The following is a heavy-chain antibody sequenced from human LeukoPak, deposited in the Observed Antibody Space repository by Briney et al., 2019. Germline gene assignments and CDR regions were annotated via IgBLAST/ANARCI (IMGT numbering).Heavy chain of an antibody. CDR2: IYYSGST. CDR3: ARVSSSGWFLDY. CDR1: GGSISSYY. D-gene: IGHD6-19*01. J-gene: IGHJ4*02. Sequence: PSETLSLTCTVSGGSISSYYWSWIRQPPGKGLEWIGYIYYSGSTNSNPSLKSRVTISVDTSKNQFSLKLSSVTAADTAVYYCARVSSSGWFLDYWGQGTLVTVSS. V-gene: IGHV4-59*01.